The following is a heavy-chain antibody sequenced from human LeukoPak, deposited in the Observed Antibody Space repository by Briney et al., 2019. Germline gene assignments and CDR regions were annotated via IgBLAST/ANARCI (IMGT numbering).Heavy chain of an antibody. J-gene: IGHJ6*02. V-gene: IGHV3-33*01. D-gene: IGHD6-13*01. CDR3: ARERYSSSWYSKDYYYYYGMDG. Sequence: PGGSLRLSRAASGFTFSSYGMHWVRQAPGKGLEWVAVIWYDGSNKYYADSVKGRFTISRDNSKNTLYLQMNSLRAEDTAVYYCARERYSSSWYSKDYYYYYGMDGWGQGTTVTVSS. CDR2: IWYDGSNK. CDR1: GFTFSSYG.